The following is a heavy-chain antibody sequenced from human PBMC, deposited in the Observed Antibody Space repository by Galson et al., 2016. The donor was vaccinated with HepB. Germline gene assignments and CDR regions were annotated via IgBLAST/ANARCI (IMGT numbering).Heavy chain of an antibody. CDR2: IYPRDSET. V-gene: IGHV5-51*01. CDR3: ARVRSGTYYLFDS. Sequence: QSGAEVKKPGQSLKISCKASGYSFTNNWIGWVRQMPGKGLEWMGIIYPRDSETRYTPSCEGQVTISAEKSISTAYLQWSSLKASDTAMYYCARVRSGTYYLFDSWGQGTLVTVSS. CDR1: GYSFTNNW. D-gene: IGHD1-26*01. J-gene: IGHJ4*02.